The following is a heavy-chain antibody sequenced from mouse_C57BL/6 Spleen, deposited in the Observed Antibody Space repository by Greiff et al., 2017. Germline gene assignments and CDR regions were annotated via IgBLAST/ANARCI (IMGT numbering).Heavy chain of an antibody. V-gene: IGHV1-18*01. CDR2: INPNNGGT. CDR3: AIDGYYGWFAY. J-gene: IGHJ3*01. D-gene: IGHD2-3*01. CDR1: GYTFTDYN. Sequence: EVQLQQSGPELVKPGASVKIPCKASGYTFTDYNMDWVKQSHGKSLEWIGDINPNNGGTIYNQKFKGKATLTVDKSSSTAYMELRSLTSEDTAVYYCAIDGYYGWFAYWGQGTLVTVSA.